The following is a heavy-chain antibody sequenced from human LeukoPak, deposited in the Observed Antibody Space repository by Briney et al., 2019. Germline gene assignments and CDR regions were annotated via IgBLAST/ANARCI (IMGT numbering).Heavy chain of an antibody. CDR3: AKSDMAFLVAAPIDY. CDR2: ISGSGDNT. V-gene: IGHV3-23*01. J-gene: IGHJ4*02. CDR1: GFTFSSYA. D-gene: IGHD2-2*02. Sequence: PGGSLRLSCAASGFTFSSYAMSWVRQAPGKGLEWVSAISGSGDNTYYADSVKGRFTISRDNSKNTLYLQMNSLRAEDTAVYYCAKSDMAFLVAAPIDYWGQGTLVTVSS.